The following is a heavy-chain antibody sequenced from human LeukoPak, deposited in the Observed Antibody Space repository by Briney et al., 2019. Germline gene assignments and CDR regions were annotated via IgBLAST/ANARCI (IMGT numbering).Heavy chain of an antibody. CDR1: GGSISSYY. Sequence: SETLSLICTVSGGSISSYYWSWIRQPPGKGLEWIGYIYYSGSTNYNPSLKSRVTISVDTSKNQFSLKLSSVTAADTAVYYCARLTMVRGVTPAWFDPWGQGTLVTVSS. J-gene: IGHJ5*02. V-gene: IGHV4-59*01. D-gene: IGHD3-10*01. CDR3: ARLTMVRGVTPAWFDP. CDR2: IYYSGST.